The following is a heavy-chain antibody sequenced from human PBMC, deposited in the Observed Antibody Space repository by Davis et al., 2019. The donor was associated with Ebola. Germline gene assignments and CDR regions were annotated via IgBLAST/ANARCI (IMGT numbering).Heavy chain of an antibody. CDR3: AREIVVVVAATNYYYYGMDV. CDR2: INPSAGST. V-gene: IGHV1-46*01. D-gene: IGHD2-15*01. CDR1: GYTFTSYY. Sequence: ASLKVSCKASGYTFTSYYIHWVRQAPGQGLEWMGIINPSAGSTSYAQKFQGRVTLTRDTSTSTVYMELISLRSEDTAVYYCAREIVVVVAATNYYYYGMDVWGKGTTVTVSS. J-gene: IGHJ6*04.